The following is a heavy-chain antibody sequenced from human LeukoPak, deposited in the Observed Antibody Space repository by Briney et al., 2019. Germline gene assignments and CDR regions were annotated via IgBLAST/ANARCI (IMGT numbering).Heavy chain of an antibody. V-gene: IGHV4-61*01. CDR3: AGRSVVAGLGAFDI. CDR2: IYYSGST. CDR1: GGSVSSGSYY. D-gene: IGHD6-19*01. J-gene: IGHJ3*02. Sequence: PSETLSLTCTVSGGSVSSGSYYWSWIRQPPGKGLEWIGYIYYSGSTNYNPSLKSRVTISVDTSKNQFSLKLSSVTAADTAVYYCAGRSVVAGLGAFDIWGQGTMVTVSS.